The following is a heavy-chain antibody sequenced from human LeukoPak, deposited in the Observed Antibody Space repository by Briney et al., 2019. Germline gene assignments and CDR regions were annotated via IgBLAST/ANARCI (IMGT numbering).Heavy chain of an antibody. CDR1: GFTFTSYT. CDR3: AKAHPGFDY. CDR2: IGTTSTFI. J-gene: IGHJ4*02. Sequence: GGSLRLSCAASGFTFTSYTMNWVRQAPGKGLEWVASIGTTSTFIHYADSVKGRFTISRDNAQDSLFLQMNSLGAEDTAVYYCAKAHPGFDYWGQGVLVAVSS. V-gene: IGHV3-21*01.